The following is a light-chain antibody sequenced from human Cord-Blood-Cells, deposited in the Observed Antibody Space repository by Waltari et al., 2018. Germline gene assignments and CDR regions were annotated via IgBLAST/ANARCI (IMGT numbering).Light chain of an antibody. CDR1: QSVSSY. Sequence: EIVLTHSPATLSLSPGQRATVSCRASQSVSSYLAWYQQKPGQAPRLLIYDASNRATGIPARFSGSGSGTDFTLTISSLEPEDFAVYYCQQRSNWPPTFGQGTKVKIK. J-gene: IGKJ1*01. CDR2: DAS. V-gene: IGKV3-11*01. CDR3: QQRSNWPPT.